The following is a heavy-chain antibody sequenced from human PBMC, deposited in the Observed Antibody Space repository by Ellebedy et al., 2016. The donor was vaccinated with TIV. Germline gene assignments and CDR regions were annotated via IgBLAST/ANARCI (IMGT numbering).Heavy chain of an antibody. Sequence: SETLSLXXTVSGGSISSGGYYWSWIRQHPGKGLEWIGYIYYSGSTYYNPSLKSRVTISVDTSKNQFSLKLSSVTAADTAVYYCARGVTRYSGMDVWGQGTTVTVSS. CDR2: IYYSGST. CDR1: GGSISSGGYY. V-gene: IGHV4-31*03. D-gene: IGHD2-21*01. J-gene: IGHJ6*02. CDR3: ARGVTRYSGMDV.